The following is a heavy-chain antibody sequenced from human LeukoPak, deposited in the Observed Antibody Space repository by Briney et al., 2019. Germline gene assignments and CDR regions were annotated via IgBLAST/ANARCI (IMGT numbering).Heavy chain of an antibody. V-gene: IGHV3-23*01. CDR1: GFTFSSHA. D-gene: IGHD6-19*01. Sequence: GGSLRLSXAASGFTFSSHAMSWVRQTPGKGLDWVSGISGVGGSTYYADSVKGRFTISRDNSKNTVYLQMNSLRADDTAVYYRAKARGWYDFDYWGQGILVTVSS. J-gene: IGHJ4*02. CDR2: ISGVGGST. CDR3: AKARGWYDFDY.